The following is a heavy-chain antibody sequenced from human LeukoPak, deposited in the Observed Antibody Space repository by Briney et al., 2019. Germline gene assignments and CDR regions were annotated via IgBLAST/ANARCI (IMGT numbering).Heavy chain of an antibody. CDR3: ARLVVSSSWYGYFDY. D-gene: IGHD6-13*01. CDR1: GGSISSSSYY. V-gene: IGHV4-39*07. J-gene: IGHJ4*02. CDR2: IYYSGST. Sequence: PSETLSLTCTVSGGSISSSSYYWGWIRQPPGKGLEWIGSIYYSGSTYYNPSLKSRVTISVDTSKNQFSLKLSSVTAADTAVYYCARLVVSSSWYGYFDYWGQGTLVTVSS.